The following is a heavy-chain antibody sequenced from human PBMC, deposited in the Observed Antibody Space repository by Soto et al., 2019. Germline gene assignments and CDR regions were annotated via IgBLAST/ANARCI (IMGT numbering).Heavy chain of an antibody. CDR2: IKPDGSEK. CDR3: ARGDYHDNSGPFSDDFDI. J-gene: IGHJ3*02. CDR1: GFTFSSYW. D-gene: IGHD3-22*01. Sequence: EVQLVESGGGLVQPGGSLRLSCAASGFTFSSYWMTWVRQAPGKGLEWVANIKPDGSEKWYVDSVKGRFTISRDNAKKSLYLQMNSLRVEDTAVYYCARGDYHDNSGPFSDDFDIWGQGTMVTVSS. V-gene: IGHV3-7*04.